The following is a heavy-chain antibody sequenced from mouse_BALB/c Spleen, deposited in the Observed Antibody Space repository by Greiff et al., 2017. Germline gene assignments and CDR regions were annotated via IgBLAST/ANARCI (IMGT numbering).Heavy chain of an antibody. Sequence: EVKVVESGGGLVKPGGSLKLSCAASGFTFSDYYMYWVRQTPEKRLEWVATISDGGSYTYYPDSVKGRFTISRDNAKNNLYLQMSSLKSEDTAMYYCARDRAYYGNYDAMDYWGQGTSVTVSS. CDR1: GFTFSDYY. D-gene: IGHD2-10*01. V-gene: IGHV5-4*02. J-gene: IGHJ4*01. CDR2: ISDGGSYT. CDR3: ARDRAYYGNYDAMDY.